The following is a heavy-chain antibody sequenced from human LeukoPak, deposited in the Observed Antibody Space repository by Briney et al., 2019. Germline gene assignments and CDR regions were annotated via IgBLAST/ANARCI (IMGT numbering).Heavy chain of an antibody. J-gene: IGHJ6*04. V-gene: IGHV1-69*01. CDR1: GGTFSSYA. CDR3: ARDIVVVVAATPYYYYGMDV. Sequence: ASVKVSCKSSGGTFSSYAISWVRQAPAQGLEWMGGIIPIFGTANYAQKFQGRVTITADESTSTAYMELSSLRSEDTAVYYCARDIVVVVAATPYYYYGMDVWGKGTTVTVSS. D-gene: IGHD2-15*01. CDR2: IIPIFGTA.